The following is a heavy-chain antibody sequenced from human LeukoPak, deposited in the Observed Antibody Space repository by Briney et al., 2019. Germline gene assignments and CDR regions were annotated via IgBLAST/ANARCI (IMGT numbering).Heavy chain of an antibody. CDR1: GFNFSSYG. J-gene: IGHJ6*02. D-gene: IGHD1-26*01. CDR3: RKALWGGDSGSYYEVGELGMDV. Sequence: GGSLRLSCAGSGFNFSSYGMHWVRQAPGKGLEWVAVISYDGSNKYYADSVTGRFTISRDKSKNTLYLQMNSLRAEDTAVYSCRKALWGGDSGSYYEVGELGMDVWGQGTTVTVSS. CDR2: ISYDGSNK. V-gene: IGHV3-30*18.